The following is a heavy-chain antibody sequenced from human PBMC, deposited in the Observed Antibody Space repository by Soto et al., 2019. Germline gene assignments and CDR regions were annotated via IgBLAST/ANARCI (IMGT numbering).Heavy chain of an antibody. Sequence: QLQLQESGPGLVKPSETLTLICTVSGGSISRSNYYWAWIRQPPGKGLEWISSIYYSGSTYYFPCPNSRVHASIHTSKAQCSLKRRPLTAVATSVYYWLSILWSDESALTLWGQG. D-gene: IGHD2-21*01. CDR2: IYYSGST. J-gene: IGHJ4*02. CDR1: GGSISRSNYY. V-gene: IGHV4-39*01. CDR3: LSILWSDESALTL.